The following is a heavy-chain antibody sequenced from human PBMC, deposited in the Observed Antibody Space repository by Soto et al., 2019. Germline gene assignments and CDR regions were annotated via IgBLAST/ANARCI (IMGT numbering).Heavy chain of an antibody. J-gene: IGHJ2*01. Sequence: QVQLVQSGAEVKKPGSSVKVSCKASGGAFSSYAISWVRQAPGQGLEWMGGNLPLFNISNYAQKFQGRVTITADEPTSTAYMDLSNLTSEDTAVYYCARRRLGYGSWYFDLWFRGTLITVSS. CDR1: GGAFSSYA. D-gene: IGHD3-10*01. CDR3: ARRRLGYGSWYFDL. V-gene: IGHV1-69*01. CDR2: NLPLFNIS.